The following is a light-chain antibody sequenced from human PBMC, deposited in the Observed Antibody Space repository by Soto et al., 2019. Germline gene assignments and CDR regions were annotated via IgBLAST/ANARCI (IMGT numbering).Light chain of an antibody. V-gene: IGKV3-15*01. CDR3: HQYNNWPPTGWT. CDR2: GAS. Sequence: EIVMTQSPATLSVSPGERATLSCRASQSVSSNLAWYQQKPGQAPRLLIYGASTRATGIPARVSGSGSGTEFTLTISSLQSEDFAVYYCHQYNNWPPTGWTFGQGTKVEIK. J-gene: IGKJ1*01. CDR1: QSVSSN.